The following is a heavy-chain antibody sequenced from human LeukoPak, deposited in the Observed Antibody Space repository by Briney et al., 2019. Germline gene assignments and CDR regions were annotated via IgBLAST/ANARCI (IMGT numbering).Heavy chain of an antibody. V-gene: IGHV3-49*04. CDR2: IRSKAYGGTT. CDR3: TRVHTTSHYYYYMDV. CDR1: GFTFGDYV. D-gene: IGHD1-1*01. J-gene: IGHJ6*03. Sequence: GGSLRPSCTASGFTFGDYVMSWVRQAPGKGLEWVGFIRSKAYGGTTKNAASVKGRFTISRDDSRSIAYLQMNSLKTEDTAVYYCTRVHTTSHYYYYMDVWGKGTTVTISS.